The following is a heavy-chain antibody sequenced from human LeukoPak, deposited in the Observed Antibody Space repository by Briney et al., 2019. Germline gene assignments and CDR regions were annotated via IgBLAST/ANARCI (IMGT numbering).Heavy chain of an antibody. CDR2: TYYSGST. CDR1: GGSISSYY. V-gene: IGHV4-59*08. D-gene: IGHD6-13*01. CDR3: ARYIAAAGTWWFDP. Sequence: SETLSLTCTVSGGSISSYYWSWIRQPPGKGLEWIGYTYYSGSTNYNPSLKSRVTISVDTSKNQFSLKLSSVTAADTAVYYCARYIAAAGTWWFDPWGQGTLVTVSS. J-gene: IGHJ5*02.